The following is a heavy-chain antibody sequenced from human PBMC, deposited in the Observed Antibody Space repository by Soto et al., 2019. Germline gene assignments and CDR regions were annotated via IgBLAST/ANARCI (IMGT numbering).Heavy chain of an antibody. CDR1: EFTFSSYW. D-gene: IGHD6-19*01. CDR3: ARVSSGWYGDY. Sequence: GGSLTHSCAASEFTFSSYWTHWVRQAPGKGVVWVSRINSDGSSTSYADSVKGRFTISRDNAKNTLYLQMNSLRAEDTAVYYCARVSSGWYGDYWGQGNLVTVSS. V-gene: IGHV3-74*01. J-gene: IGHJ4*02. CDR2: INSDGSST.